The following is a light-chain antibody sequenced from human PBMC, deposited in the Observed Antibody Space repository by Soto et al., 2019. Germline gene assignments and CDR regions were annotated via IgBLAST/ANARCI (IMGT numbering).Light chain of an antibody. CDR1: SSNIGAGYD. CDR2: GNT. J-gene: IGLJ2*01. V-gene: IGLV1-40*01. Sequence: QSVLTQPPSLSGAPGQRVTISCTGSSSNIGAGYDVHWYQQLPGTAPKLLISGNTNRPSGVPDRFSGSKSGTSASLAITGLQAEDEADYYCQSYDNTLGVVFGGGTKLTVL. CDR3: QSYDNTLGVV.